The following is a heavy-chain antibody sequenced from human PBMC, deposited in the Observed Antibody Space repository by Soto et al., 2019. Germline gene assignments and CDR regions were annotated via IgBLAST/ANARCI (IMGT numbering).Heavy chain of an antibody. Sequence: SETLSLTCTVSGGSISDGYYWSWIRQHPGKGLEWIGSISYSGSTSYNPSLKSRLTISVDRSKSQFSLNLSSVTAADTAVYYCARGRLTTTVTTFWFDPWGQGTLVTVSS. CDR1: GGSISDGYY. CDR3: ARGRLTTTVTTFWFDP. D-gene: IGHD4-17*01. CDR2: ISYSGST. V-gene: IGHV4-31*03. J-gene: IGHJ5*02.